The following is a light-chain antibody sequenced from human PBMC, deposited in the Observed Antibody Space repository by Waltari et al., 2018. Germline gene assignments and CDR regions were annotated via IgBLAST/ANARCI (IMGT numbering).Light chain of an antibody. Sequence: DIQMTQSPSSLSASVVDRVTITCQASQDIKTYLNWYQQKPGKAPKLLIHGASILEAGVPLRFSGGGSGTDFTFSVSSLQPEDVATYYCQHFNNVPYTFGQGTKLEIK. CDR2: GAS. J-gene: IGKJ2*01. CDR3: QHFNNVPYT. CDR1: QDIKTY. V-gene: IGKV1-33*01.